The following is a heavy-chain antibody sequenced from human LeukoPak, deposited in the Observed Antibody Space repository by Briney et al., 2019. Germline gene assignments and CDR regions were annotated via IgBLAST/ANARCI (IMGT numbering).Heavy chain of an antibody. CDR2: ISGSGGST. Sequence: GGSLRLSCAASGFTFSSYAMSWVRQAPGKGLEWVSAISGSGGSTYYADSVKGRFTISRDNSKNTLYLQMNSLRAEDTAVYYCARVPTLRYFDWLLRREINYYYYGMDVWGQGTTVTVSS. V-gene: IGHV3-23*01. CDR1: GFTFSSYA. CDR3: ARVPTLRYFDWLLRREINYYYYGMDV. J-gene: IGHJ6*02. D-gene: IGHD3-9*01.